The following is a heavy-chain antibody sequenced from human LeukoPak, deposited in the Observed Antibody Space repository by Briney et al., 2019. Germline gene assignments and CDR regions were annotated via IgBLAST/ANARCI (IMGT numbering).Heavy chain of an antibody. V-gene: IGHV1-2*02. J-gene: IGHJ3*02. D-gene: IGHD3-3*01. CDR1: GYTFTGYY. Sequence: ASVKVSCKASGYTFTGYYMHWVRQAPGQGLEWMGWINPNSGGTNYAQKFQGRVTMTRDTSISTAYMELSRLRSDDTAVYYCARVKSGADEPSGYYTGYDAFDIWGQGTMVTVSS. CDR3: ARVKSGADEPSGYYTGYDAFDI. CDR2: INPNSGGT.